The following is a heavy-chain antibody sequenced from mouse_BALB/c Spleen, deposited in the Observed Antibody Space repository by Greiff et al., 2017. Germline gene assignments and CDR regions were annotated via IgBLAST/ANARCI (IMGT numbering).Heavy chain of an antibody. J-gene: IGHJ3*01. CDR1: GYTFTSYW. CDR3: ARSLRTGVFAY. Sequence: QVQLQQSGAELAKPGASVKMSCKASGYTFTSYWMHWVKQRPGQGLEWIGYINPSTGYTEYNQKFKDKATLTADKSSSTAYMQLSSLTSEDSAVYYCARSLRTGVFAYWGQGTLVTVSA. CDR2: INPSTGYT. V-gene: IGHV1-7*01. D-gene: IGHD4-1*01.